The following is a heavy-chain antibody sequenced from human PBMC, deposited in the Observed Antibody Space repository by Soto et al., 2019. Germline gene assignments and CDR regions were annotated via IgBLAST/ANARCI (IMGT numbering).Heavy chain of an antibody. CDR1: GGSISSYY. D-gene: IGHD4-17*01. V-gene: IGHV4-59*08. Sequence: PSETLSLTCTVSGGSISSYYWSWIRQPPGKGLEWIGYIYYSGSTNYNPSHKSRVNISVDTSKNQLSLKLSSVTAADTAVYYCARQATVTTPAPDYWGQGTLVTVSS. J-gene: IGHJ4*02. CDR3: ARQATVTTPAPDY. CDR2: IYYSGST.